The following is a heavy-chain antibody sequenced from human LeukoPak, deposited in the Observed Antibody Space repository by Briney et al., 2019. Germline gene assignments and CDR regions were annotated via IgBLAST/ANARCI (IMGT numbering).Heavy chain of an antibody. V-gene: IGHV3-48*01. CDR2: ISSNSGAI. CDR1: GFTFSTYM. CDR3: VREVAY. J-gene: IGHJ4*02. Sequence: PGASVRLSCKASGFTFSTYMMNWVRQAPGKGLEWLSYISSNSGAIYYAESVKGRFTITRDNAQKSLYLQMNNLRAEDTAVYYCVREVAYWSQGALVTVSS. D-gene: IGHD5-12*01.